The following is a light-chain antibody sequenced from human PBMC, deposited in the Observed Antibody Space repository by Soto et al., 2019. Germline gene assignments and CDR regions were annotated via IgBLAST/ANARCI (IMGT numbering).Light chain of an antibody. CDR1: QSISSY. Sequence: DIQMTQSPSSLSASVGDRVTITCRASQSISSYLTWYQHKPGKAPKLLIYAASSLQTGVPSRFSGSRSGTDFALTISSLQRDDFATYYCQQTDSFPRTFGQGTKV. CDR2: AAS. CDR3: QQTDSFPRT. V-gene: IGKV1-39*01. J-gene: IGKJ1*01.